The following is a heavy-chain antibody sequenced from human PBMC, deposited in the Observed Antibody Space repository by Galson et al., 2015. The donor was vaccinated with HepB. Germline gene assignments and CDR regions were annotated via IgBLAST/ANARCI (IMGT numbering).Heavy chain of an antibody. CDR1: GYTFTSYG. V-gene: IGHV1-18*04. CDR3: ARDSYYGGYCSGGSCPPYYYGMDV. Sequence: SVKVSCKASGYTFTSYGISWVRQAPGQGLEWMGWISAYNGNTNYAQKLQGRVTMTTDTSTSTAYMELRSLRSDDTAVYYCARDSYYGGYCSGGSCPPYYYGMDVWGQGTTVTVSS. J-gene: IGHJ6*02. D-gene: IGHD2-15*01. CDR2: ISAYNGNT.